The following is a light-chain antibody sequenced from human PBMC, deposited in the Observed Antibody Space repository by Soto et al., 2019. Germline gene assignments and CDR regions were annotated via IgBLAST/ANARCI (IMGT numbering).Light chain of an antibody. CDR1: SSDVGGYNY. CDR2: EVT. CDR3: SSYTSRSTLV. V-gene: IGLV2-14*01. J-gene: IGLJ1*01. Sequence: QSVLTQPASVSGSHGQSITISCTGTSSDVGGYNYVSWYQQHPGKAPKLMIYEVTNRPSGVSNRFSGSKSGNTASLTISGLQAEDEADYYCSSYTSRSTLVFGTGTKLTVL.